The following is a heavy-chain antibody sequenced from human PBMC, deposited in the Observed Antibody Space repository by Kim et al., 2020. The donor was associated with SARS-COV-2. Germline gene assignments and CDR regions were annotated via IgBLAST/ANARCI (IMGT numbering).Heavy chain of an antibody. V-gene: IGHV4-34*01. Sequence: SETLSLTCAVYGGSFSGYYWSWIRQPPGKGLEWIGEINHSGSTNYNPSLKSRVTISVDTSKNQFSLKLSSVTAADTAVYYCARGQYDYVWGSYRSYYFDYWGQGTLVTVSS. J-gene: IGHJ4*02. D-gene: IGHD3-16*02. CDR3: ARGQYDYVWGSYRSYYFDY. CDR2: INHSGST. CDR1: GGSFSGYY.